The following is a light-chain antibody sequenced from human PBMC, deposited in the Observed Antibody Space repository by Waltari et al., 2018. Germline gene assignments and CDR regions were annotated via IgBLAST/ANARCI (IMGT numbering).Light chain of an antibody. Sequence: EIVMTQSPATLSVSPGERATPSCRASQSVSSNLAWYQQRPGQAPRPLINGASTRATGTPARFSGRGSGTEFTLTNSSLQSEDFAVYHCQQYNEWPRTFGQGNNVEIK. J-gene: IGKJ1*01. CDR2: GAS. CDR1: QSVSSN. V-gene: IGKV3-15*01. CDR3: QQYNEWPRT.